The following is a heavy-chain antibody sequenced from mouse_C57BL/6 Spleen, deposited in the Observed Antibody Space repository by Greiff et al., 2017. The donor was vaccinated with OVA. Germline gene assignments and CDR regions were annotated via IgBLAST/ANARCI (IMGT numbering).Heavy chain of an antibody. Sequence: EVQLVESGGGLVKPGGSLTLSCAASGFTFSDYDMHWVRQAPEKGLEWVAYISSGSSTIYYADTVKGRFTISRDNATNTLYLHMRSLRSEDTAVYYCAGGYSFDYWGQGTTLTVSS. CDR3: AGGYSFDY. CDR2: ISSGSSTI. V-gene: IGHV5-17*01. D-gene: IGHD1-1*02. J-gene: IGHJ2*01. CDR1: GFTFSDYD.